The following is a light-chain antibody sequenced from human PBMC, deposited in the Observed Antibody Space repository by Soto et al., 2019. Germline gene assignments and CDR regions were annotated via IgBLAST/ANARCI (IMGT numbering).Light chain of an antibody. V-gene: IGKV3-20*01. J-gene: IGKJ4*01. CDR1: QSISSSY. CDR2: GAS. CDR3: QQYGSSRGLT. Sequence: EIVLTQSPGTLSLSPGERATLSCRVSQSISSSYLAWYRQKPGQAPRLLIYGASSRATGIPDRFSGSVSGTDFTLTISRLEPEDFAVYYCQQYGSSRGLTFGGGTKVEIK.